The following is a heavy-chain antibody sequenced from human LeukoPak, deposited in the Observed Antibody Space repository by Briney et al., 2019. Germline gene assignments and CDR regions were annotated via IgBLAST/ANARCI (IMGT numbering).Heavy chain of an antibody. J-gene: IGHJ4*02. Sequence: PGGSLRLSRAASGFTFSSYAMSWVRQAPGKGLEWVSAISGSGGSTYYADSVKGRFTISRDNAKNSLYLQMNSLRAEDTAVYYCAREDAVVIAILDYWGQGTLVTVSS. CDR3: AREDAVVIAILDY. CDR1: GFTFSSYA. D-gene: IGHD2-21*01. V-gene: IGHV3-23*01. CDR2: ISGSGGST.